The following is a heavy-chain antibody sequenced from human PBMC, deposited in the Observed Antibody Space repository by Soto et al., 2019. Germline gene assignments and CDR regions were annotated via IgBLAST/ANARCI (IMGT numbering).Heavy chain of an antibody. V-gene: IGHV1-2*04. CDR2: INPNSGGT. J-gene: IGHJ6*03. CDR3: AREGPGYSSGWRDYYYYYMDV. CDR1: GYTFTGYY. D-gene: IGHD6-19*01. Sequence: ASVKVSCKASGYTFTGYYMHWVRQAPGQGLEWMGWINPNSGGTNYAQKFQGWVTMTRDTSISTAYMELSRLRSDDTAVYYCAREGPGYSSGWRDYYYYYMDVWGKGTTVTVSS.